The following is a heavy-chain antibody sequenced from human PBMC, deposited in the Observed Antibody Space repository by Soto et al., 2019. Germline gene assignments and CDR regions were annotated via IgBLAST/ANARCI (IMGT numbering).Heavy chain of an antibody. CDR1: GYTFTSYA. V-gene: IGHV1-3*01. Sequence: ASVKVSCKASGYTFTSYAMLWVRQAPGQRLEWMGWINAGNGNTKYSQKLQGRVTMTTDTSTSTAYMELRSLRSDDTAVYYCASTGFGELLAKNEDYFDYWGQGTLVTVS. D-gene: IGHD3-10*01. J-gene: IGHJ4*02. CDR2: INAGNGNT. CDR3: ASTGFGELLAKNEDYFDY.